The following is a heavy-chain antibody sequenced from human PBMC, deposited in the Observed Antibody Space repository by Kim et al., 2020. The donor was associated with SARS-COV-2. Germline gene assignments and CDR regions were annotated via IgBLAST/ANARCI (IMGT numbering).Heavy chain of an antibody. CDR2: IYYSGST. CDR3: ARDGREHMWWEPLGGLDI. Sequence: SETLSLTCTVSGGSISSYYWSWIRQPPGKGLEWIGYIYYSGSTNYNPSPKSRVTISVDTSKNQISLQLSSVTAADTAVYYCARDGREHMWWEPLGGLDI. V-gene: IGHV4-59*01. CDR1: GGSISSYY. J-gene: IGHJ3*02. D-gene: IGHD2-15*01.